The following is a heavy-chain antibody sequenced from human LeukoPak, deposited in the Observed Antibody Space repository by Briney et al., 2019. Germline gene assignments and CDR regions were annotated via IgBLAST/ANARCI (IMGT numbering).Heavy chain of an antibody. V-gene: IGHV4-59*01. J-gene: IGHJ3*02. CDR2: IYYSGST. CDR1: GGSISSYY. CDR3: ARLGYCSGGSCLAAGDAFDI. D-gene: IGHD2-15*01. Sequence: KPSETLSLTCTVSGGSISSYYWSWIRQPPGKGLEWIGYIYYSGSTNYNPSLKSRVTISVDTSKNQFSLKLSSVTAADTAVYYCARLGYCSGGSCLAAGDAFDIWGQGTMVTVSS.